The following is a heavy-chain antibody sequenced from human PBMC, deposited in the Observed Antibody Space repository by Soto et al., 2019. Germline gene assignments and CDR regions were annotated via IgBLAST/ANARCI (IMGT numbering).Heavy chain of an antibody. CDR3: ARVPDYYGSGSYYRAPD. V-gene: IGHV3-21*01. CDR1: GFTFSSYS. CDR2: ISSSSSYI. Sequence: PGGSLRLSCAASGFTFSSYSMNWVRQAPGKGLEWVSSISSSSSYIYYADSVKGRFTISRDNAKNSLYLQMNSLRAEDTAVYYCARVPDYYGSGSYYRAPDWGQGTLVTVSS. J-gene: IGHJ4*02. D-gene: IGHD3-10*01.